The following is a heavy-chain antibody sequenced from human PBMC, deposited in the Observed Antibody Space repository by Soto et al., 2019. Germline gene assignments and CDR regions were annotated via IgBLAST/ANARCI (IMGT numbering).Heavy chain of an antibody. J-gene: IGHJ4*02. Sequence: GGFLRLSCAASGLTFSTYEMNWVSQAPGKGLEWVSYIRGGGSPILYADSVKGRFTISRDNAKNSLYLQMNSLRAEDTAIYYCASKIFGTTYFDYWGQGALVTVSS. CDR3: ASKIFGTTYFDY. V-gene: IGHV3-48*03. CDR1: GLTFSTYE. CDR2: IRGGGSPI. D-gene: IGHD1-7*01.